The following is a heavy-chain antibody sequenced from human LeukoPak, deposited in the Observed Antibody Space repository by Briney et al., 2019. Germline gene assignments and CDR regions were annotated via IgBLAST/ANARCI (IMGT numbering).Heavy chain of an antibody. CDR2: ISSDGSST. J-gene: IGHJ4*02. CDR1: GFTFRNHW. CDR3: ARDQRVTGRPDIDY. Sequence: GGPLRLSCAASGFTFRNHWMHWVCQTPGKGLVWVSRISSDGSSTTYADSVKGRFTISRDNAKNTLYLQMNNLRAEDTAMYYCARDQRVTGRPDIDYWAQGTLVIVSS. V-gene: IGHV3-74*03. D-gene: IGHD6-6*01.